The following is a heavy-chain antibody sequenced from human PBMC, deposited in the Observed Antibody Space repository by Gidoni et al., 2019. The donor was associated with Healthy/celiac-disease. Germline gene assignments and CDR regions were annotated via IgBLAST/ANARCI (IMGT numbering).Heavy chain of an antibody. D-gene: IGHD3-10*01. CDR2: ITWEGGST. CDR1: GFTFDDYS. J-gene: IGHJ4*02. V-gene: IGHV3-43*01. CDR3: AKDGRFGELMFDY. Sequence: EVQLLESGGVVVQPGGSLSLSCASSGFTFDDYSMHWVRQAPGKCLEWVSLITWEGGSTYYEDSLKGRFTISRDNSKNSLYLQMNRLRAEDTALYYCAKDGRFGELMFDYWGEGTLVTVSS.